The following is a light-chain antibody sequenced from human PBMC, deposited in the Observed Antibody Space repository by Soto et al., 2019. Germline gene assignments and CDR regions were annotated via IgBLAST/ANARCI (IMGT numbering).Light chain of an antibody. CDR1: QSVGSN. CDR3: QQCHNWPRT. J-gene: IGKJ1*01. Sequence: EIVMTQSPASLSVSPGETATLSCRASQSVGSNLAWYQQRPGQAPRLLMHRASTRVTGVPVRISGGGSGTEFTLTISSLQPEDFAVYYCQQCHNWPRTFGQGTKVEIK. V-gene: IGKV3-15*01. CDR2: RAS.